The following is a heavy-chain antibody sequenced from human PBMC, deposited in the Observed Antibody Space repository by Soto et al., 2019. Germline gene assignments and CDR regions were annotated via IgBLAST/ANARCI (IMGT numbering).Heavy chain of an antibody. Sequence: SVKVSCKASGGTFSSYAISWVRQAPGQGLEWMGGIIPIFDTANYAQNFQGRVTITADEYTSTAYMELSSLRSEDTAVYYCARHDCISSSCYYYYYYGMDVWGQGTTVTVSS. V-gene: IGHV1-69*13. CDR2: IIPIFDTA. D-gene: IGHD2-2*01. CDR1: GGTFSSYA. J-gene: IGHJ6*02. CDR3: ARHDCISSSCYYYYYYGMDV.